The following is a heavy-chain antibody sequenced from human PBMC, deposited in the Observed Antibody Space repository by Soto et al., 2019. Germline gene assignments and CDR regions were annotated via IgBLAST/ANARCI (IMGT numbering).Heavy chain of an antibody. CDR3: ARGDIVVVPAALDV. J-gene: IGHJ6*04. V-gene: IGHV1-18*01. D-gene: IGHD2-2*01. CDR2: ISAYNGNT. Sequence: ASVKVSCKASGGTFSSYTISWVRQAPGQGLEWMGWISAYNGNTNYAQKLQGRVTMTTDTSTSTAYMELRSLRSDDTAVYYCARGDIVVVPAALDVWGKGTTVTVSS. CDR1: GGTFSSYT.